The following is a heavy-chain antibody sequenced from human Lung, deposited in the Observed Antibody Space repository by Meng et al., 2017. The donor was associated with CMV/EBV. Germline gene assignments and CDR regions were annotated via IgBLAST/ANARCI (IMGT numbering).Heavy chain of an antibody. J-gene: IGHJ4*02. Sequence: GESXKISCAASGFTFSSYELNWVRQAPGKGLEWFSYISKSGLAIYYGDSVKGRFTISRDNAKNSLYLQMNSLRAEDTAVYYCARMGRSAAVDYWGQGTLVTVS. CDR3: ARMGRSAAVDY. D-gene: IGHD6-13*01. V-gene: IGHV3-48*03. CDR1: GFTFSSYE. CDR2: ISKSGLAI.